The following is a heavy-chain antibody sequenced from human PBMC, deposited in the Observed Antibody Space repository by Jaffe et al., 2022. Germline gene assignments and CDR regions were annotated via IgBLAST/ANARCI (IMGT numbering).Heavy chain of an antibody. CDR1: GYTFTGYY. CDR3: ARGGSGCSGGSCYSSWYFDL. J-gene: IGHJ2*01. V-gene: IGHV1-2*06. Sequence: QVQLVQSGAEVKKPGASVKVSCKASGYTFTGYYMHWVRQAPGQGLEWMGRINPNSGGTNYAQKFQGRVTMTRDTSISTAYMELSRLRSDDTAVYYCARGGSGCSGGSCYSSWYFDLWGRGTLVTVSS. D-gene: IGHD2-15*01. CDR2: INPNSGGT.